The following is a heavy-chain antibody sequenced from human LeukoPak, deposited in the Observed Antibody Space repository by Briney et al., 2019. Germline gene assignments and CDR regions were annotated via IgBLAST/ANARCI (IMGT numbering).Heavy chain of an antibody. V-gene: IGHV1-8*01. CDR2: MNPNSGNT. D-gene: IGHD6-19*01. CDR1: GYTFTSYD. Sequence: GASVKVSCKASGYTFTSYDINWVRQATGQGLEWMGWMNPNSGNTGYAQKFQGRVTMTRNTSISTAYMELSSLRSEDTAVYYCARGRLAGAGTYYYYGMGVWGQGTTVTVAS. J-gene: IGHJ6*02. CDR3: ARGRLAGAGTYYYYGMGV.